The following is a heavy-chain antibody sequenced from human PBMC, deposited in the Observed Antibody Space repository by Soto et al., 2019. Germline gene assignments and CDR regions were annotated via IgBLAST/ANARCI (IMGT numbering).Heavy chain of an antibody. CDR1: GFTFTRYS. CDR2: ISSTTNYI. V-gene: IGHV3-21*01. J-gene: IGHJ4*02. Sequence: GSLRLSCAASGFTFTRYSMNWVRQAPGKGLEWVSSISSTTNYIYYADSMKGRFTVSRDNAKNSVYLDMNSLSAEDTAVYYCARESEDLTSNFDYWGQGTLVTVSS. CDR3: ARESEDLTSNFDY.